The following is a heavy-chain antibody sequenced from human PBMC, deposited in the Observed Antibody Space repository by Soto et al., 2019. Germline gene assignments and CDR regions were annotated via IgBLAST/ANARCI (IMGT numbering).Heavy chain of an antibody. CDR1: GFICNTYL. D-gene: IGHD3-10*01. V-gene: IGHV3-74*01. Sequence: PGGSLRLSCAASGFICNTYLMHWVRQAPGKGLVWISRINSDGSIADYADSVRGRITISRDNTKNTVYLQMNSLRVEDTAVYYCARGKASETSAIDARGQVT. CDR2: INSDGSIA. J-gene: IGHJ5*02. CDR3: ARGKASETSAIDA.